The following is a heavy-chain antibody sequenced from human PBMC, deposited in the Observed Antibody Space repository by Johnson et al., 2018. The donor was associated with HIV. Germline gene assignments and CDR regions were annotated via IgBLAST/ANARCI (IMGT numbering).Heavy chain of an antibody. CDR3: APLGDAFDI. CDR2: ISWNSGSI. V-gene: IGHV3-9*01. Sequence: VQLVESGGGLVQPGGSLRASCAASGFTFDDYAMHWVRQAPGKGLEWVSGISWNSGSIGYADSVKGRFTISRDNAKNSLYLQMNSLRAEDTAVYYCAPLGDAFDIWGQGTMVTVSS. J-gene: IGHJ3*02. CDR1: GFTFDDYA. D-gene: IGHD7-27*01.